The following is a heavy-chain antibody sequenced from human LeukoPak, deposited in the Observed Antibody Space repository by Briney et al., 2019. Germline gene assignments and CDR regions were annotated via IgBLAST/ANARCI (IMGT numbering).Heavy chain of an antibody. V-gene: IGHV4-59*05. Sequence: GSLRLSCAASGFTFSDYYMSWIRQAPGKGLEWIGSIYYSGSTYYNPSLKSRVTISVDTSKNQFSLKLSSVTAADTAVYYCARLVVVAATPDNFDYWGQGTLVTVSS. D-gene: IGHD2-15*01. J-gene: IGHJ4*02. CDR2: IYYSGST. CDR3: ARLVVVAATPDNFDY. CDR1: GFTFSDYY.